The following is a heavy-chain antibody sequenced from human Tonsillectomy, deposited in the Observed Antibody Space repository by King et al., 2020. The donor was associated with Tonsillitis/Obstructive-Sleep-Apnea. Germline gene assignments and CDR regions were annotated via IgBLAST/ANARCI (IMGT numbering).Heavy chain of an antibody. D-gene: IGHD7-27*01. CDR1: GYTFTGYY. CDR2: INPNSGGT. CDR3: ARDSLDWGHDAFDI. V-gene: IGHV1-2*04. J-gene: IGHJ3*02. Sequence: QLVQSGAEVKKPGASVKVSCKASGYTFTGYYMHWVRQAPGQGLEWMGWINPNSGGTNYAQKFQGSVTMTRDTSISTAYMELSRLRSDDTAVYFCARDSLDWGHDAFDIWGQGTMVTVSS.